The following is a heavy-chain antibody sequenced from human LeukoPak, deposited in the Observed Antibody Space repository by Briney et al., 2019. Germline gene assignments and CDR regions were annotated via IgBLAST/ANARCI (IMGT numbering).Heavy chain of an antibody. CDR1: GGSISSGSYY. V-gene: IGHV4-61*02. CDR2: IYTSGST. D-gene: IGHD2-21*02. Sequence: SSETLSLTCTVSGGSISSGSYYWSWIRQPAGKGLEWIGRIYTSGSTKYNPSLKSRVTISVDTSKKQFSLKLSSVTAADTAVYYCARTYCGGDCRGYYYHYYMDVWGKGTTVTISS. CDR3: ARTYCGGDCRGYYYHYYMDV. J-gene: IGHJ6*03.